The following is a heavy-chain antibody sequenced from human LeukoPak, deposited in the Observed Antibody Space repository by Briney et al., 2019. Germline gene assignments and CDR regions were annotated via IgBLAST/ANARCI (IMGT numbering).Heavy chain of an antibody. Sequence: GGSLRLSCAASGFTVCSDYMSWVRQAPGKGLEWVSVIYSGGSTYYADSVKGRFTISRDISKNTLYLQMNSLRAEDTAVYYCARVKYSGYPDAFDIWGQGTMVTVSS. J-gene: IGHJ3*02. D-gene: IGHD5-12*01. CDR3: ARVKYSGYPDAFDI. V-gene: IGHV3-53*01. CDR1: GFTVCSDY. CDR2: IYSGGST.